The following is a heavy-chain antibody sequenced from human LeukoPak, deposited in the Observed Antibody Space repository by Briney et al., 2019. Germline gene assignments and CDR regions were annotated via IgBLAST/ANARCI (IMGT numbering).Heavy chain of an antibody. Sequence: GGSQRLSCAASGFTFNSYAMHWVRQAPGRGLEWVAVISYDGSNKYYADSVKGRFTISRDNSKNTLYLQMNSLRAEDTAVYYCARGADYGDTRGYFDYWGQGTLVTVSS. D-gene: IGHD4-17*01. CDR2: ISYDGSNK. CDR3: ARGADYGDTRGYFDY. J-gene: IGHJ4*02. V-gene: IGHV3-30-3*01. CDR1: GFTFNSYA.